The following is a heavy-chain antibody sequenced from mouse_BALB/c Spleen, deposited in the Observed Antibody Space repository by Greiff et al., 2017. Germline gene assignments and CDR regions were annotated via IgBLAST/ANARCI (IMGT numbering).Heavy chain of an antibody. CDR3: ARALRPYYAMDY. V-gene: IGHV5-6-2*01. Sequence: EVKLMESGGGLVKLGGSLKLSCAASGFTFSSYYMSWVRQTPEKRLELVAAINSNGGSTYYPDTVKGRFTISRDNAKNTLYLQMSSLKSEDTALYCCARALRPYYAMDYWGQGTSVTVSS. CDR1: GFTFSSYY. CDR2: INSNGGST. J-gene: IGHJ4*01. D-gene: IGHD2-4*01.